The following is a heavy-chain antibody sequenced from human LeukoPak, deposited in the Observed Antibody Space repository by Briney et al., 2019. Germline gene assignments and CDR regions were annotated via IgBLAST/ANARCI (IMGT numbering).Heavy chain of an antibody. CDR1: GFTFSSYE. CDR2: IDSSGSTI. CDR3: AKAASIRLDY. Sequence: AGGSLRLSCAASGFTFSSYEMNWVRQAPGKGLEWVSYIDSSGSTIHYADSVKGRFTISRDNAKNSLYLQMNSLRAEDTALYYCAKAASIRLDYWGQGTLVTVSS. J-gene: IGHJ4*02. V-gene: IGHV3-48*03. D-gene: IGHD3-3*02.